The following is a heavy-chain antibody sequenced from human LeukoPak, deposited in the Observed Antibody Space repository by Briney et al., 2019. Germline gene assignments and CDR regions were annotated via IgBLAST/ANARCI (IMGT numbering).Heavy chain of an antibody. CDR1: GFTFSNYA. V-gene: IGHV3-23*01. CDR3: AKFVVVPAPRGLDY. Sequence: GGSLRLSCAASGFTFSNYAMSWVRQTPGKGLEWVSLISGSSTYTYYADSVKGRFTISRDNSKNTLYLQMNSLRAEDTAVYYCAKFVVVPAPRGLDYWGQGTLVTVSS. D-gene: IGHD2-2*01. J-gene: IGHJ4*02. CDR2: ISGSSTYT.